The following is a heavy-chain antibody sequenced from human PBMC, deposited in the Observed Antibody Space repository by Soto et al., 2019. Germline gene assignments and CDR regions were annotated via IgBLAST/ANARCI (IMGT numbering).Heavy chain of an antibody. CDR2: FSYSGST. Sequence: RSLTCTVSGGSISSSNYYWAWIRQPPGKGLEWIGSFSYSGSTYYKPSLKSRVSISVDTSKNQFSLKLSSVTAADTAVYYCARPIEGGSSGYYHWGQGTLVTVSS. D-gene: IGHD3-22*01. J-gene: IGHJ5*02. CDR3: ARPIEGGSSGYYH. V-gene: IGHV4-39*01. CDR1: GGSISSSNYY.